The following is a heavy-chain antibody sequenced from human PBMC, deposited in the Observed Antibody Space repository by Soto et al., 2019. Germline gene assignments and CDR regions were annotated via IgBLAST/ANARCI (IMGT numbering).Heavy chain of an antibody. CDR2: IYYSGST. CDR3: ARVWGGAFDF. Sequence: SETMSLTCTVSGGSISSYYWSWIRQPPGKGLEWIGYIYYSGSTNYNPSLKSRVTISVDTSKNQFSLKLSSVTAADTAVYYCARVWGGAFDFWGQGTMVTVSS. CDR1: GGSISSYY. J-gene: IGHJ3*01. V-gene: IGHV4-59*01. D-gene: IGHD3-10*01.